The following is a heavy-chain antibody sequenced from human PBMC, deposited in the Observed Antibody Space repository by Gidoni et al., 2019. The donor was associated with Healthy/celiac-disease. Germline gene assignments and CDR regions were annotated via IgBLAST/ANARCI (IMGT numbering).Heavy chain of an antibody. V-gene: IGHV1-2*02. CDR3: ARGGARLYSSSGIGAFDI. J-gene: IGHJ3*02. CDR2: INPNSGGT. D-gene: IGHD6-13*01. Sequence: QVQLVQSGAEVKKPGDSVKVSCKASGYTFTGYYMHWVRQAPGQGLEWMGWINPNSGGTNYAQKFQGRVTMTRDTSISTAYMELSRLRSDDTAVYYCARGGARLYSSSGIGAFDIWGQGTMVTVSS. CDR1: GYTFTGYY.